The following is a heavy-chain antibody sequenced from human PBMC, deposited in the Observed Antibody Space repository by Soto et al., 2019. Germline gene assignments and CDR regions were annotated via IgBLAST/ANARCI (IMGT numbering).Heavy chain of an antibody. CDR1: GGSITNVTYC. CDR3: ARGPSGDKVDS. CDR2: IYNGGST. J-gene: IGHJ4*02. Sequence: QVQLQESGPGLVKPSQTLSLTCSVSGGSITNVTYCWSWIRQSPDLGLEWIGPIYNGGSTYNNPSLESRITMSVATSKNQLSLTLSSVSAADTAVYYCARGPSGDKVDSWGQGTLVTVS. D-gene: IGHD7-27*01. V-gene: IGHV4-30-4*01.